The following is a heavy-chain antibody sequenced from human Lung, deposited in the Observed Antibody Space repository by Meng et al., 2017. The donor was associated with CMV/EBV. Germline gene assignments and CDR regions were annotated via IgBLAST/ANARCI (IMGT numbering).Heavy chain of an antibody. CDR2: INHSGST. D-gene: IGHD3-10*01. CDR3: ARSKRNNYYGSGSYSKNYGMDV. CDR1: GGSFSGYY. J-gene: IGHJ6*02. Sequence: LSCAVYGGSFSGYYWSWIRQPPGKGLEWIGEINHSGSTNYNPSLKSRVTISVDTSKNQFSLKLSSVTAADTAVYYCARSKRNNYYGSGSYSKNYGMDVWGQGTTVTVSS. V-gene: IGHV4-34*01.